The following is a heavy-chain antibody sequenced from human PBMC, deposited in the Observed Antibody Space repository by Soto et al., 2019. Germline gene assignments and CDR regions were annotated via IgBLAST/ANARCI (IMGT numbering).Heavy chain of an antibody. Sequence: GGSLRLSCAASGFTFSSYSMNWVRQAPGKGLEWVSYISSSSSTIYYADSVKGRFTISRDNAKNSLYLQMNSLRDEDTAVYYCARIKGPYRTNGVCYAQVDYYYGMDVWGQGTTVTVSS. CDR3: ARIKGPYRTNGVCYAQVDYYYGMDV. V-gene: IGHV3-48*02. D-gene: IGHD2-8*01. CDR2: ISSSSSTI. CDR1: GFTFSSYS. J-gene: IGHJ6*02.